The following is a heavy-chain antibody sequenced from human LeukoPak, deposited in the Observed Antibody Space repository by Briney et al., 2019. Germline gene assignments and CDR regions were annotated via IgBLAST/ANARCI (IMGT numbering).Heavy chain of an antibody. Sequence: PSETLSLTCAVYGGSFSGYYWSWIRQPPGKGPEWIGEINHSGSTNYNPSLKSRVTISVDTSKNQFSLKLSSVTAADTAVYYCARAHPYYYGSGSYYSWGQGTLVTVSS. CDR2: INHSGST. CDR1: GGSFSGYY. D-gene: IGHD3-10*01. CDR3: ARAHPYYYGSGSYYS. V-gene: IGHV4-34*01. J-gene: IGHJ4*02.